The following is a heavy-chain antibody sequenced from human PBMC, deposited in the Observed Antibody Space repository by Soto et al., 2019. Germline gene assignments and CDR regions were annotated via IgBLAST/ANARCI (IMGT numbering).Heavy chain of an antibody. CDR2: INPSGGST. CDR1: GCTFTSYY. Sequence: ASVKVSCKASGCTFTSYYMHWVRQAPGQGLEWMGIINPSGGSTSYAQKFQGRVTMTSDTSTSTVYMELSSLRSEDTAVYYCARGSGPYGMDVWGQGTTVTVAS. D-gene: IGHD3-3*01. V-gene: IGHV1-46*01. CDR3: ARGSGPYGMDV. J-gene: IGHJ6*02.